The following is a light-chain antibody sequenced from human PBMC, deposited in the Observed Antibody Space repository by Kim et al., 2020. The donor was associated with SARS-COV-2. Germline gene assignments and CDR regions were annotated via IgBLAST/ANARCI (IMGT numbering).Light chain of an antibody. J-gene: IGLJ2*01. Sequence: GQRFTISCSGSDSNIGVNPANWFQQLPRTAPKLLIYNNNQRPSGVPDRFSGSKSGTSASLAISGLQSEDESDYYCAAWDDSLNVIVFGGGTQLTVL. CDR1: DSNIGVNP. CDR3: AAWDDSLNVIV. V-gene: IGLV1-44*01. CDR2: NNN.